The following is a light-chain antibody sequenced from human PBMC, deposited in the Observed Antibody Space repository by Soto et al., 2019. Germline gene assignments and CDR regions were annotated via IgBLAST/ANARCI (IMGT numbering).Light chain of an antibody. CDR2: GAS. CDR3: QQYANSPIT. J-gene: IGKJ5*01. CDR1: QSITSSF. Sequence: GEVPAVSCCTSQSITSSFLAWYQQKPGQAPRLLIYGASSRATGIPDRFSGSGSETDFTLTINRLEPEDFAVYYCQQYANSPITFGQGTRLEIK. V-gene: IGKV3-20*01.